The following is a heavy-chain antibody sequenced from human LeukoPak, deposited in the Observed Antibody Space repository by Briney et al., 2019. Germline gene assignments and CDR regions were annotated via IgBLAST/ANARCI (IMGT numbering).Heavy chain of an antibody. Sequence: ASGKVSCKASGYTFTSYAINWVRQAPGQGLEWRGWINTNTGNPTYAQGFTGRFVFSLDTAVSTAYLRISSLKAEDTAVYYCARQGGRHDYYERSYYFHHWGQGPLVTVPS. CDR1: GYTFTSYA. D-gene: IGHD3-22*01. CDR2: INTNTGNP. CDR3: ARQGGRHDYYERSYYFHH. V-gene: IGHV7-4-1*02. J-gene: IGHJ4*02.